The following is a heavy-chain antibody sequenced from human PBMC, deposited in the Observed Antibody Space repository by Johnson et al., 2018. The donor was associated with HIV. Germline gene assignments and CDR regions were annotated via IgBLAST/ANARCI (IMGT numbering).Heavy chain of an antibody. CDR1: GFTFSRYW. D-gene: IGHD2-21*02. J-gene: IGHJ3*02. CDR2: IKQDGSEK. Sequence: VQLVESGGGLVQPGGSLRLSCVASGFTFSRYWMSWVRQAPGKGLEWVANIKQDGSEKYYVDSVKGRFTISRDNAKNTLYLQMGSLRAEDMAVYYCARGTVCGGDCYSRAFEIWGQGTMVTVSS. CDR3: ARGTVCGGDCYSRAFEI. V-gene: IGHV3-7*01.